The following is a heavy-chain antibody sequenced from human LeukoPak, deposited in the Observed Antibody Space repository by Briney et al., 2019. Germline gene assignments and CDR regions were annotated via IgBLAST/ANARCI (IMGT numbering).Heavy chain of an antibody. D-gene: IGHD5-24*01. CDR3: AGCAGDSCYFDY. CDR2: IKRDGSAK. J-gene: IGHJ4*02. V-gene: IGHV3-7*01. CDR1: GFSFISYW. Sequence: GGSLRLSCAASGFSFISYWMIWVRQAPGKGLEWVANIKRDGSAKNYVDSVKGRFTISRDNAKNSLYLQLNSLRAEDTAVYYCAGCAGDSCYFDYWGQGTLVIVSS.